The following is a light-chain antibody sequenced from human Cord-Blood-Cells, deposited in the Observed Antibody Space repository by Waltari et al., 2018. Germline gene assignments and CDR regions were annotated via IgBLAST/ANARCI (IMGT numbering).Light chain of an antibody. CDR2: DVS. Sequence: QSALTLPASVSGSPGQSITISCTGTSSDVGGYNYVSWYQQHPGKAPTLMIYDVSKRPSGFSNRFSGSKSGNTASLTISGLQAEDEADYYCSSYTSSSTWVFGGGTKLTVL. CDR3: SSYTSSSTWV. J-gene: IGLJ3*02. V-gene: IGLV2-14*01. CDR1: SSDVGGYNY.